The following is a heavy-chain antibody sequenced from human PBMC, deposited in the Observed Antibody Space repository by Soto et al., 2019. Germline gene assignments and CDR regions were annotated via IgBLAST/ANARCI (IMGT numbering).Heavy chain of an antibody. Sequence: GGSLRLSCAASGLTFSKAWMSWVRQAPGKGLEWVGRIKSKTDGGTTDYAAPVKGRFTITRDDSKNTLYLQMNSLKTEDTAVYYCTPDALRFLAWLSYWGQGTLVTVSS. CDR3: TPDALRFLAWLSY. D-gene: IGHD3-3*01. J-gene: IGHJ4*02. CDR2: IKSKTDGGTT. V-gene: IGHV3-15*01. CDR1: GLTFSKAW.